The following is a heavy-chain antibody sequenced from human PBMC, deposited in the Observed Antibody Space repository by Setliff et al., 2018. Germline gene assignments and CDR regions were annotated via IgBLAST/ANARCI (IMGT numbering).Heavy chain of an antibody. D-gene: IGHD3-22*01. J-gene: IGHJ4*02. V-gene: IGHV1-18*01. CDR3: ARINFYVSSGYYYAPDY. Sequence: ASVKVSCKASGNSFSSFSITWVRQAPGQGLEWMGWVSTYNGDTKYAQNFRGRVTMTTDTSTGTAYMELGSLTSDDTAIYYCARINFYVSSGYYYAPDYWGPGTLVTVSS. CDR2: VSTYNGDT. CDR1: GNSFSSFS.